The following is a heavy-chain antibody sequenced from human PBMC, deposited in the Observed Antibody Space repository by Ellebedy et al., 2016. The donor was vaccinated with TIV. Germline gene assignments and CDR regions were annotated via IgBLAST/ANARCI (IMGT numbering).Heavy chain of an antibody. Sequence: GESLKISCAASGFTFSSYWMHWVRQAPGQGLVWVSHITGDGTTTTYADSVKGRFTISRDNAKSTLYLQMNSLRAEDTAVYYCARGSGNGYVYDYWGQGTLVTVSS. V-gene: IGHV3-74*01. J-gene: IGHJ4*02. CDR3: ARGSGNGYVYDY. CDR2: ITGDGTTT. D-gene: IGHD5-12*01. CDR1: GFTFSSYW.